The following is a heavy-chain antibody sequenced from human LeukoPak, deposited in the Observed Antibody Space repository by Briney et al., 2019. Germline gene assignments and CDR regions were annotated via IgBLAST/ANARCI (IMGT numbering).Heavy chain of an antibody. V-gene: IGHV1-8*01. J-gene: IGHJ6*02. CDR2: MNPNSGNT. CDR3: ARLANYDFWSGYYILRDPYYYYGMDV. D-gene: IGHD3-3*01. CDR1: GCTFTSYD. Sequence: ASVKVSCKASGCTFTSYDINWVRQATGQGLEWMGWMNPNSGNTGYAQKFQGRVTMTRNTSISTAYMELSSLRSEDTAVYYCARLANYDFWSGYYILRDPYYYYGMDVWGQGTTVTVSS.